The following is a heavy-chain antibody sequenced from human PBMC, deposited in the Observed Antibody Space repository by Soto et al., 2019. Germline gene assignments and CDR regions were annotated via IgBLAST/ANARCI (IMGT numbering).Heavy chain of an antibody. CDR3: ARTAGGRVRGALDI. D-gene: IGHD6-13*01. V-gene: IGHV3-30-3*01. CDR1: GFTFSSCG. CDR2: IPNTENKK. J-gene: IGHJ3*02. Sequence: QVHLEESGGGVVQPGTSLRLSCVASGFTFSSCGMHWVRQAPGKGLEWVAVIPNTENKKYYADSVKGRFTISRDNSQNTLFLQMDSLMSEDTAMYYCARTAGGRVRGALDIWGQGTMVTVS.